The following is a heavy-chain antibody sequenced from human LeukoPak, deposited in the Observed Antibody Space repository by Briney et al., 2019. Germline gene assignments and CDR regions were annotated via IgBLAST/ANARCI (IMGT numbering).Heavy chain of an antibody. V-gene: IGHV4-39*07. J-gene: IGHJ4*02. CDR2: IYYSGST. CDR1: GGSISSSSYY. Sequence: SETLSLTCTVSGGSISSSSYYWGWIRQPPGKGLEWIGSIYYSGSTYYNPSLKSRVTISVDTSKNQFSLKLSSVTAADTAVYYCARGASSGYYYVSYFDYWGQGTLVTVSS. CDR3: ARGASSGYYYVSYFDY. D-gene: IGHD3-22*01.